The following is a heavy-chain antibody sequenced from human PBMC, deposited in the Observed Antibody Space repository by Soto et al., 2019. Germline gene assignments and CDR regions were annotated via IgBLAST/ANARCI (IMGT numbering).Heavy chain of an antibody. CDR1: GFSFSVYG. Sequence: GGSLRLSCEASGFSFSVYGMHWVRQAPGKGLEWVAVIWYDASKQFYAGSVEGRFTISRDNSKATLYLQMNCLRAEDTAVYYCAAWAEGATEVHWGQGTLVTVSS. J-gene: IGHJ1*01. V-gene: IGHV3-33*01. CDR3: AAWAEGATEVH. D-gene: IGHD2-15*01. CDR2: IWYDASKQ.